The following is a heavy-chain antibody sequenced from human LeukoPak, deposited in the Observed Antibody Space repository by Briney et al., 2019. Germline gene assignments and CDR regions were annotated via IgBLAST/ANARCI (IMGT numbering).Heavy chain of an antibody. V-gene: IGHV4-4*02. CDR3: ARDRSGSGWNVREFHY. CDR1: GDSIRSSTW. D-gene: IGHD6-19*01. Sequence: KPSGTLSLTCAVSGDSIRSSTWWSWVRQPPGKGLEWIGEIYHSGSTNYNPSLKSRVTISVDKSKNQFSLRLSSVTAADTAVYYCARDRSGSGWNVREFHYWGQGTLVTVSS. J-gene: IGHJ4*02. CDR2: IYHSGST.